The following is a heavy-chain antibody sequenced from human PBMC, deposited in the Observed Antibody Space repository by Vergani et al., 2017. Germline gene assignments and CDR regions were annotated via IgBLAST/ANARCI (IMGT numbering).Heavy chain of an antibody. Sequence: EVQLLESGGGLVQPGGSLRLSCAASGFTFSSYAMSWVRQAPGKGLEWVSAISGSGGSTYYADSVKGRFTISRDNSKNTLYLQMNSLRAEDTAVYYCAKTAYYYDSSGYSLDYWGKGTLVTVSS. D-gene: IGHD3-22*01. CDR1: GFTFSSYA. CDR2: ISGSGGST. J-gene: IGHJ4*02. V-gene: IGHV3-23*01. CDR3: AKTAYYYDSSGYSLDY.